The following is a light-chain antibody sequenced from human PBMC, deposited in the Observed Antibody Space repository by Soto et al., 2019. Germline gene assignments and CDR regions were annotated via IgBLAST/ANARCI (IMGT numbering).Light chain of an antibody. CDR3: QQYGNSPLT. V-gene: IGKV3-20*01. Sequence: EIVLTQSPGTLSLSPGESATLSCRASQSVNSGYLAWYQQKPGQAPRLLIFGASRRATDIPDRFSGSGSGTDFTLAISRLEPEDFAVYYCQQYGNSPLTFGHGTKVDMK. CDR2: GAS. J-gene: IGKJ3*01. CDR1: QSVNSGY.